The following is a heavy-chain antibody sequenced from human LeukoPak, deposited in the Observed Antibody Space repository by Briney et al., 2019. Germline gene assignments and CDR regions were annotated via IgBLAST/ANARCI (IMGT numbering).Heavy chain of an antibody. CDR2: VNPNSGGT. CDR1: GYTFSDYY. V-gene: IGHV1-2*02. D-gene: IGHD1-26*01. CDR3: ARDSYSRSLGL. J-gene: IGHJ4*02. Sequence: ASVKVSCKASGYTFSDYYIYWVRQAPGQGLEWMGWVNPNSGGTNYAQKFQGRVTMTSDTSISTAYMELSRLRSDDTAVYYCARDSYSRSLGLWGQGTLVTVSS.